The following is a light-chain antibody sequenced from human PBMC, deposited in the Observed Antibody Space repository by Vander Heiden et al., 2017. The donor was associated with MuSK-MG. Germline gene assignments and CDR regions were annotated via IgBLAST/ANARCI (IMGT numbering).Light chain of an antibody. CDR2: GAS. J-gene: IGKJ5*01. Sequence: EIVLTQSPGTLSLSPGERATLSCRASQSVSSSYLAWYQQKPGQAPRLLIYGASSRVTGIPDRFSGSGSGTDFTLTISRLEPEDFAVYYCQQYCSSPITFGQGTRLEIK. CDR1: QSVSSSY. CDR3: QQYCSSPIT. V-gene: IGKV3-20*01.